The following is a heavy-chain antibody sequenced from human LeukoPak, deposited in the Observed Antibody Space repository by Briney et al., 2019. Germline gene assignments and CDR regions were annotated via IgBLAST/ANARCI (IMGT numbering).Heavy chain of an antibody. CDR1: GGSISSYY. J-gene: IGHJ4*02. V-gene: IGHV4-59*08. CDR3: ARLAPMGVRGTRGLDY. CDR2: IYYSGST. Sequence: PSETLSLTCTVSGGSISSYYWSWIRQPPGKGLEWIGYIYYSGSTNYNPSLKSRVTISVDTSKNQFSLKLSSVTAADTAVYYYARLAPMGVRGTRGLDYWGQGTLVTVSS. D-gene: IGHD3-10*01.